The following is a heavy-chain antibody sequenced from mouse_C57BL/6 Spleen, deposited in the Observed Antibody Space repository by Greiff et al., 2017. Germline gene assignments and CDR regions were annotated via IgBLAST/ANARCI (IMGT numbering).Heavy chain of an antibody. D-gene: IGHD1-1*01. CDR3: ARRAGFITTVVEYYFDY. CDR1: GYSFTGYF. CDR2: INPYNGDT. V-gene: IGHV1-20*01. J-gene: IGHJ2*01. Sequence: EVQLQQSGPELVKPGASVKISCKASGYSFTGYFMNWVMQSHGKSLEWIGRINPYNGDTFYNQKFKGKATLTVDKSSSTAHLELRSLTSEDSAVYYCARRAGFITTVVEYYFDYWGQGTTLTVSS.